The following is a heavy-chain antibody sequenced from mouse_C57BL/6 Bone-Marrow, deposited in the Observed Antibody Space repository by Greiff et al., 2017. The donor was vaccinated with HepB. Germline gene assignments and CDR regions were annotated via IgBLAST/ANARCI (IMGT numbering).Heavy chain of an antibody. CDR3: ARCGNYEGGYAMDY. CDR1: GYTFTSYE. J-gene: IGHJ4*01. CDR2: IFPRDGST. V-gene: IGHV1-85*01. Sequence: QVQLKQSGPELVKPGASVKLSCKASGYTFTSYEINWVKQRPGQGLEWIGWIFPRDGSTKYNEKFKGKATLTVDTSSSTAYMELHSLQSEDTAVYFCARCGNYEGGYAMDYWGQGTSVTVSS. D-gene: IGHD2-1*01.